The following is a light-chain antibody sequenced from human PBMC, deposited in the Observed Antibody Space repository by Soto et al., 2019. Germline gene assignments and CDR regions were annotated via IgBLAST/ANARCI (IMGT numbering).Light chain of an antibody. CDR1: QSISTY. CDR3: QQTYSAPPWT. J-gene: IGKJ1*01. Sequence: DIQMTQSPTSLSASVGDRFTISCRASQSISTYLSWYQQKPGKAPRLLIYAASTVQSGVPPRFSGSGSGTGFILTISSLRSADIATYFCQQTYSAPPWTFGQGTKVDIK. CDR2: AAS. V-gene: IGKV1-39*01.